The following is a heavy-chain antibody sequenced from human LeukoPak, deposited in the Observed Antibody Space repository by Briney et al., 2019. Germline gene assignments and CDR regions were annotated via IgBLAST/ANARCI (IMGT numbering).Heavy chain of an antibody. J-gene: IGHJ6*03. CDR2: IIPIFGTA. CDR1: GGTFSSYA. V-gene: IGHV1-69*13. CDR3: ASGTVTAYYYYYYMDV. D-gene: IGHD4-17*01. Sequence: GASVKVSCKASGGTFSSYAISWVRQAPGQGLEWMGGIIPIFGTANYAQKFQGRVTITADESTSTAYMELSSLRSEDTAVYYCASGTVTAYYYYYYMDVWGKGTTVTISS.